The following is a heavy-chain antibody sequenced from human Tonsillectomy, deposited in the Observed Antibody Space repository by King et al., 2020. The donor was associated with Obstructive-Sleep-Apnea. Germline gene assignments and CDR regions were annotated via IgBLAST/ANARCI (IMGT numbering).Heavy chain of an antibody. Sequence: QLVQSGAEVRKLGSSVKVSCKASGGTFISYAISWARQAPGQGLEWMGRIIPIHDITNYAQNFQGRVTITAGKSTNTAYMELRSLRSEDTAVYYCARGNVDTAIPFDYWGQGTLVTVSS. D-gene: IGHD5-18*01. CDR1: GGTFISYA. CDR3: ARGNVDTAIPFDY. V-gene: IGHV1-69*09. CDR2: IIPIHDIT. J-gene: IGHJ4*02.